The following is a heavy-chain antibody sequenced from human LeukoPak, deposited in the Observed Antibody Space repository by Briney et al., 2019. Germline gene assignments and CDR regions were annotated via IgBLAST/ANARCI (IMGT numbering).Heavy chain of an antibody. J-gene: IGHJ3*01. CDR1: GFTFSTYG. V-gene: IGHV3-33*01. CDR2: IWHDGSIK. Sequence: GGSLRLSCAASGFTFSTYGMHWVRQAPGKGLEWVAVIWHDGSIKYYADSVKGRFTISRDNSKSTLYLQMNSLRAEDTAVYYCARAVGPFDFWGPGTIVIVSS. CDR3: ARAVGPFDF.